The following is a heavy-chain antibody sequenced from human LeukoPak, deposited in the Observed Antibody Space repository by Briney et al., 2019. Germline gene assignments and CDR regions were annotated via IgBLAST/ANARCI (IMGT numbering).Heavy chain of an antibody. Sequence: GGSLRLSCAASGFSFSTYGMSWVRQAPGKGLEWVSVIYSGGSTYYADSVKGRFTISRDNSKNTLYLQMNSLRAEDTAVYYCARGLSSYYDSSGYGWFGPWGQGTLVTVSS. V-gene: IGHV3-53*01. CDR1: GFSFSTYG. J-gene: IGHJ5*02. CDR3: ARGLSSYYDSSGYGWFGP. D-gene: IGHD3-22*01. CDR2: IYSGGST.